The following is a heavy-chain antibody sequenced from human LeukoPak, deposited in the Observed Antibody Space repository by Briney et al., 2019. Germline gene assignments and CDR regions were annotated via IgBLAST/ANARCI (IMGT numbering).Heavy chain of an antibody. V-gene: IGHV3-74*01. Sequence: PGGSLRPSCAASGFTFSSYAMSWVRQAPGKGLVWVSRINSDGSSTSYADSVKGRFTISRDNAKNTLYLQMNSLRAEDTAVYYCARAADSSGYYDYWGQGTLVTVSS. D-gene: IGHD3-22*01. J-gene: IGHJ4*02. CDR2: INSDGSST. CDR1: GFTFSSYA. CDR3: ARAADSSGYYDY.